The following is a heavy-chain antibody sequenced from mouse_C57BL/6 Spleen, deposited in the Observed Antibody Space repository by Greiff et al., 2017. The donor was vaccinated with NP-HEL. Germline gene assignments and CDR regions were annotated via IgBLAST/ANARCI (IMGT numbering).Heavy chain of an antibody. CDR3: AKTGYYGSSSYWYFDV. CDR1: GFSLTSYG. CDR2: IWRGGST. Sequence: VKLQESGPGLVQPSQSLSITCTVSGFSLTSYGVHWVRQSPGKGLEWLGVIWRGGSTDYNAAFMSRLSITKDNSKSQVFFKMNSLQADDTAIYYCAKTGYYGSSSYWYFDVWGTGTTVTVSS. J-gene: IGHJ1*03. V-gene: IGHV2-5*01. D-gene: IGHD1-1*01.